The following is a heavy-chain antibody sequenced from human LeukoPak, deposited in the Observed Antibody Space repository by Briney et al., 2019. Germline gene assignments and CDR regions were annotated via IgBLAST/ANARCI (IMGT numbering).Heavy chain of an antibody. CDR3: AKLDSSAVDY. D-gene: IGHD6-25*01. CDR2: ISGSGGST. CDR1: GCTFSSYE. J-gene: IGHJ4*02. Sequence: GGSLRLSCAASGCTFSSYEMNWVRQAPGRGLEWVSAISGSGGSTYYADSVKGRFTISRDNSKNTLYLQMNSLRAEDTAVYYCAKLDSSAVDYWGQGTLVTVSS. V-gene: IGHV3-23*01.